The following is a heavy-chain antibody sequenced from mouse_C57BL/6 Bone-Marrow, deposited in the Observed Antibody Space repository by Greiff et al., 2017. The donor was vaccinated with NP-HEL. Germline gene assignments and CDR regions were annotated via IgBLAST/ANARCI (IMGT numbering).Heavy chain of an antibody. CDR2: ISDGGSYT. J-gene: IGHJ3*01. CDR1: GFTFSSYA. V-gene: IGHV5-4*01. Sequence: DVHLVESGGGLVKPGGSLKLSCAASGFTFSSYAMSWVRQTPEKRLEWVATISDGGSYTYYPDNVKGRFTISRDNAKNNLYLQMSHLKSEDTAMYYCARLTVVPFAYWGQGTLVTVSA. CDR3: ARLTVVPFAY. D-gene: IGHD1-1*01.